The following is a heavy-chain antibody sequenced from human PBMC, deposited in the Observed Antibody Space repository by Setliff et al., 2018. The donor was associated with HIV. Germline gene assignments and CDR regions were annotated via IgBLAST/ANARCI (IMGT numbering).Heavy chain of an antibody. D-gene: IGHD3-10*01. CDR2: INSYNGNT. J-gene: IGHJ4*02. CDR3: ARDGYYYGSGSYSSFDY. Sequence: ASVKVSCKASGYTFTTYGVNWVRQAPGQGLEWMGWINSYNGNTKFAQKLQDRVTMTTDTSTSTAYMELRSLRSDDTAVYYCARDGYYYGSGSYSSFDYWGQGT. V-gene: IGHV1-18*04. CDR1: GYTFTTYG.